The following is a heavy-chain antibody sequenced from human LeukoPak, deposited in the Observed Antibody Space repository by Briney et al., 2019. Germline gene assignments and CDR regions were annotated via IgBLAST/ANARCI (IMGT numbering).Heavy chain of an antibody. D-gene: IGHD3-22*01. CDR3: AGVALYYDSSGRFDY. J-gene: IGHJ4*02. CDR1: GGSISSYY. Sequence: SETLSLTCTVSGGSISSYYWSWIRQPPGKGLEWIGYIYTSGSANYNPSFKSRVTISVDTSKNQFSLKLSSVTAADTAVYYCAGVALYYDSSGRFDYWGQGTLVTVSS. CDR2: IYTSGSA. V-gene: IGHV4-4*09.